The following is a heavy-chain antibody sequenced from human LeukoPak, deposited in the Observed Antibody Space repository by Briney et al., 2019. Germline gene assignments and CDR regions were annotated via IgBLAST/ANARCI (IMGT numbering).Heavy chain of an antibody. D-gene: IGHD3-3*01. Sequence: SETLSLTCAVSGGSISSHYWSWIRQPPGKGLEWIGYIHYSGSTNYNPSLKSRVTISVDTSKNQFSLKLSSVTAADTAVYYCARATFYDFWGGSPHWFDPWGQGTLVTVSS. CDR2: IHYSGST. V-gene: IGHV4-59*11. CDR3: ARATFYDFWGGSPHWFDP. CDR1: GGSISSHY. J-gene: IGHJ5*02.